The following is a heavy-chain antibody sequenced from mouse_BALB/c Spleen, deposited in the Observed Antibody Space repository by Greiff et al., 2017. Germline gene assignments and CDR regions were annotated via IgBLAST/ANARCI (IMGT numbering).Heavy chain of an antibody. CDR2: IDPETGGT. J-gene: IGHJ3*01. CDR1: GYTFTDYE. CDR3: TRKRIYGSSYGAY. Sequence: QVQLQQSGAELVRPGASVTLSCKASGYTFTDYEMHWVKQTPVHGLEWIGAIDPETGGTAYNQKFKGKATLTADKSSSTAYMELRSLTSEDAAVYDCTRKRIYGSSYGAYWGQGTLVTVSA. D-gene: IGHD1-1*01. V-gene: IGHV1-15*01.